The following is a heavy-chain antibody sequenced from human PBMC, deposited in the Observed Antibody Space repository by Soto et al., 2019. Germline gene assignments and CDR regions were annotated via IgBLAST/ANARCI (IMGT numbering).Heavy chain of an antibody. Sequence: QITLKESGPTLVKPTQTLTLTCTFSGFSLRTRGVAVGWFRQPPGKALEWLALIYWDEDKWYSPSLKSRLTSADDTSTNQVVLTMTNVDPVDTATYYCAHRPRGYAYYFDYWGQGILVTVSS. CDR1: GFSLRTRGVA. D-gene: IGHD5-12*01. CDR3: AHRPRGYAYYFDY. V-gene: IGHV2-5*02. J-gene: IGHJ4*02. CDR2: IYWDEDK.